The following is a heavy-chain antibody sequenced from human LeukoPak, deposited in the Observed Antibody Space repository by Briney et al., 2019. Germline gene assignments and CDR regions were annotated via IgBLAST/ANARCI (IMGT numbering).Heavy chain of an antibody. Sequence: SETLSLTCTVSGYSISSGYYWGWIRPPPGKGLEWIGSIYHSGSTYYNPSLKSRVTISVDTSKNQFSLKLSSVTAADTAVYYCARDLVVVVAATWYFDYWGQGTLVTVSS. CDR1: GYSISSGYY. CDR3: ARDLVVVVAATWYFDY. D-gene: IGHD2-15*01. J-gene: IGHJ4*02. CDR2: IYHSGST. V-gene: IGHV4-38-2*02.